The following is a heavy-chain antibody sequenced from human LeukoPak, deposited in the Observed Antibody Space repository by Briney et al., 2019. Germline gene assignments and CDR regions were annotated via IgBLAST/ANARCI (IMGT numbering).Heavy chain of an antibody. D-gene: IGHD6-13*01. CDR2: INPNNGNA. Sequence: ASVKVSCKASGYTFTNFDLNWVRQAPGQGLEWVGCINPNNGNADYAQRFQGRVTMTRDTAISTVYMELSSLTYEDSAVYYCARPTSRPSNYYSMDVWGKGTTVIVSS. CDR1: GYTFTNFD. J-gene: IGHJ6*03. CDR3: ARPTSRPSNYYSMDV. V-gene: IGHV1-8*01.